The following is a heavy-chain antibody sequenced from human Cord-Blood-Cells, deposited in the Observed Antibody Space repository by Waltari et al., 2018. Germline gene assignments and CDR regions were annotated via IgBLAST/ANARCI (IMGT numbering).Heavy chain of an antibody. J-gene: IGHJ4*02. CDR2: INHSGST. CDR3: ARERLGWLEVFDY. CDR1: GGSFSGYY. Sequence: QVQLQQWGAGLLKPSETLSLTCAVYGGSFSGYYWSWIRQPPGKGLEWIGEINHSGSTNYNPDLKSRVTISVDTSKNQFSLKLSSVTAADTAVYYCARERLGWLEVFDYWGQGTLVTVSS. V-gene: IGHV4-34*01. D-gene: IGHD5-18*01.